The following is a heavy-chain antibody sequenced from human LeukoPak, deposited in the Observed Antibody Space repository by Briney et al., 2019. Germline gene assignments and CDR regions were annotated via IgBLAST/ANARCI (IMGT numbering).Heavy chain of an antibody. J-gene: IGHJ4*02. Sequence: ASVKVSCKASGYTFTSYDINWVRQATGQELEWMGWMNPNSGNTGYAQKFQGRVTMTRNTSISTAYMELSSLRSEDTAVYYCARGLRYDGYNLVDWGQGTLVTVSS. CDR1: GYTFTSYD. D-gene: IGHD5-24*01. V-gene: IGHV1-8*01. CDR2: MNPNSGNT. CDR3: ARGLRYDGYNLVD.